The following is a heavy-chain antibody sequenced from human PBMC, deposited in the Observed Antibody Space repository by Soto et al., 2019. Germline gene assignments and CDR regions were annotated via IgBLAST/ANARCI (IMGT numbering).Heavy chain of an antibody. J-gene: IGHJ6*02. CDR3: ARQPGGFYYYYGMDV. V-gene: IGHV4-39*01. CDR2: IYYSGST. CDR1: GGSISSSSYY. D-gene: IGHD5-12*01. Sequence: SETLSLTCTVSGGSISSSSYYWGWIRQPPGKGLEWIGSIYYSGSTYYNPSLKSRVTISVDTSKNQFSLKLSSVTAADTAVYYCARQPGGFYYYYGMDVWGQGTTVTVSS.